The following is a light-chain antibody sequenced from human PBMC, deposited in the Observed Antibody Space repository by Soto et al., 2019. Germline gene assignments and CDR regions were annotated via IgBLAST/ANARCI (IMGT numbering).Light chain of an antibody. J-gene: IGKJ1*01. CDR2: GAS. V-gene: IGKV3-20*01. CDR1: QSVSNSY. Sequence: EIVLTQSPGTLSLSPGERATLSCRASQSVSNSYIAWYQQKPGQPPRLLIYGASSRATGIPERFSGSGSGTDFTLTISGLEPEDFAVYCCQQYGSSPWTFGQGTKVEIK. CDR3: QQYGSSPWT.